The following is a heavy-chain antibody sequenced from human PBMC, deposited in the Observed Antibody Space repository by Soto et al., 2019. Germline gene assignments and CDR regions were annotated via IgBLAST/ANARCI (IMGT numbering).Heavy chain of an antibody. Sequence: SETLSLTCTVSGGSISSYYWSWIRQPPGKGLEWIGYIYYSGSTNYNPSLKSRVTISVDTSKNQFSPKLSSVTAADTAVYYCARVVRYSSSWYVSGELPILVNWFDPWGQGTLVTVSS. CDR2: IYYSGST. D-gene: IGHD6-13*01. J-gene: IGHJ5*02. V-gene: IGHV4-59*01. CDR1: GGSISSYY. CDR3: ARVVRYSSSWYVSGELPILVNWFDP.